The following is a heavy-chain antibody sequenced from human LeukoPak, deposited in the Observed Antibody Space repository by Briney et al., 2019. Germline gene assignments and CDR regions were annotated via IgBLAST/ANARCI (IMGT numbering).Heavy chain of an antibody. V-gene: IGHV3-21*01. J-gene: IGHJ4*02. CDR1: GFTFSSYS. D-gene: IGHD4-17*01. Sequence: GGSLRLSCAASGFTFSSYSMNWVRQAPGKGLEWVSSISSSSSYIYYAGSVKGRFTISRDNAKNSLYLQMNSLRAEDTAVYYCARAPYGYYFDYWGQGTLVTVSS. CDR3: ARAPYGYYFDY. CDR2: ISSSSSYI.